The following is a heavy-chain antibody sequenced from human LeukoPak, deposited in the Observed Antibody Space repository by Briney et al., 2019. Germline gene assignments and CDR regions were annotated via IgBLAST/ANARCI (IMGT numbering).Heavy chain of an antibody. J-gene: IGHJ6*03. CDR2: ISSSRSFI. Sequence: GGSLRLSCAASGFTFSSYSMNWARQAPGKGLEWVSSISSSRSFIYYADSLKGRFTISRDNAKNSLYLQMNSLRAEDTAVYYCARDLSVGWELLPLGYYYYMDVWGKGTTVTVSS. CDR1: GFTFSSYS. D-gene: IGHD1-26*01. V-gene: IGHV3-21*01. CDR3: ARDLSVGWELLPLGYYYYMDV.